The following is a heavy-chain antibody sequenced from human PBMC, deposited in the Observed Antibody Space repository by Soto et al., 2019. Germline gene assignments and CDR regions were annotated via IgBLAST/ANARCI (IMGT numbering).Heavy chain of an antibody. CDR1: AFSSDEYS. J-gene: IGHJ4*02. Sequence: PGRSRRLSCAPAAFSSDEYSIHCDRQPPSKGLEQVSLSNRDGAKIHDADSVRGGYTNSRDNSKEALEVHMSSLRNEDTAFYYCVKVLTQRSWNDGIDAWGQGTLVTVSS. CDR2: SNRDGAKI. V-gene: IGHV3-43*01. CDR3: VKVLTQRSWNDGIDA. D-gene: IGHD1-1*01.